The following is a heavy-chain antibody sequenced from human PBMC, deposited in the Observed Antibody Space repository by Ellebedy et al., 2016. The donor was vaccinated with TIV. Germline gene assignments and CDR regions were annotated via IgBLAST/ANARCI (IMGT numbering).Heavy chain of an antibody. J-gene: IGHJ3*02. D-gene: IGHD2-15*01. CDR3: AKKLVVAGLRTTDAFDI. CDR1: GFPFNCA. CDR2: ISGDGTTT. Sequence: GESLKISXAASGFPFNCAMHWVRLAPGKGPEWLAVISGDGTTTYYADSVKGRFSISRDNSKNTVSLHMNSLRPEDTALYYCAKKLVVAGLRTTDAFDIWGQGTVVSVSS. V-gene: IGHV3-30-3*01.